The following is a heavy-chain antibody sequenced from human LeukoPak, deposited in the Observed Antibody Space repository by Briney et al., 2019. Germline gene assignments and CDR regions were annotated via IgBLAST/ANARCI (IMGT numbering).Heavy chain of an antibody. CDR2: ISGTGDSI. CDR3: AKGAWIQLWSYYFDY. V-gene: IGHV3-23*01. Sequence: GGSLRLSCSASGFTFSSYVLSWVRQAPGKGLEWVSAISGTGDSIYYADSVKGRFTISRDNSKNTLYLQMNSLRAEDTAVYYCAKGAWIQLWSYYFDYWGQGTLVTVSS. D-gene: IGHD5-18*01. J-gene: IGHJ4*02. CDR1: GFTFSSYV.